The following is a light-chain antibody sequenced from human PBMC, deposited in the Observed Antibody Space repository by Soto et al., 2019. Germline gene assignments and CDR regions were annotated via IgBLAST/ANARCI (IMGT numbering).Light chain of an antibody. CDR1: SSDVGSYNV. CDR2: EVR. V-gene: IGLV2-23*02. Sequence: QSVLTQPASVSGSPGQSITISCTGTSSDVGSYNVVSWYQQHPGKAPELIIYEVRKRPSGVSNHFSGSKSGNTASLTISGLQAEDEADYYCCSYASGTTPYVILGGGTKLTVL. CDR3: CSYASGTTPYVI. J-gene: IGLJ2*01.